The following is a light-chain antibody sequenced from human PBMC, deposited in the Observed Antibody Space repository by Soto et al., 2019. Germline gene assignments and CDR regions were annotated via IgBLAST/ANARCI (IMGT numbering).Light chain of an antibody. CDR1: QTISSRY. CDR2: GAS. Sequence: IVLAQSPGTLSLSPWERATLSCRASQTISSRYLTWYQQKSGQVPRLLIYGASSRATGIPDRFSGSGSGTDFPLTISRLEPEDVAVYYCHHSGNSHGTFGQGTKVELK. CDR3: HHSGNSHGT. V-gene: IGKV3-20*01. J-gene: IGKJ1*01.